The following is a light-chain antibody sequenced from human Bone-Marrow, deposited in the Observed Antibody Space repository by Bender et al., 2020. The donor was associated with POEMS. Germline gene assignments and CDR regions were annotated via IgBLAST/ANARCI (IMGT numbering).Light chain of an antibody. J-gene: IGLJ3*02. CDR2: EDT. CDR1: SSDVGSYNL. Sequence: QSALTQPPSASGSPGQSITISCTGTSSDVGSYNLVSWYQQHPGKAPKLMIYEDTKRPSGFANRFSGSKSGNTASLTISGLQAEDEGDYYCQSYDNSLGGWVFGGGTKLTVL. CDR3: QSYDNSLGGWV. V-gene: IGLV2-23*01.